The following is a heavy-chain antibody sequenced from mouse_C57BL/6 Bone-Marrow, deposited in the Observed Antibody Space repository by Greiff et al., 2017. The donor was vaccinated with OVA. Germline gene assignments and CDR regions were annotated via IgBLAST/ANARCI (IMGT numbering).Heavy chain of an antibody. J-gene: IGHJ2*01. CDR2: IYPRSGNT. V-gene: IGHV1-81*01. D-gene: IGHD1-1*02. CDR1: GYTFTSYG. CDR3: ARGDYTIDYFDY. Sequence: QVQLQQSGAELARPGASVKLSCKASGYTFTSYGISWVKQRTGQGLEWIGEIYPRSGNTYYNEKFKGKATLTADKSSSTAYMELRSLTSEDSAVYFCARGDYTIDYFDYWGQGTTLTVSS.